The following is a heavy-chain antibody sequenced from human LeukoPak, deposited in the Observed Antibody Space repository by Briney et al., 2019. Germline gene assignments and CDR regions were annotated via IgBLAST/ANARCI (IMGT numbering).Heavy chain of an antibody. CDR2: INPSGGST. D-gene: IGHD2-21*02. CDR1: GYTFTSYY. Sequence: ASVKVSCKASGYTFTSYYMHWVRQAPGQGLEWMGIINPSGGSTSYAQKFQGRVTMTRDMSTSTVYMELSSLRSEDTAVYYCARDYCGGDCYSSYYFDYWGQGTLVTVSS. J-gene: IGHJ4*02. CDR3: ARDYCGGDCYSSYYFDY. V-gene: IGHV1-46*01.